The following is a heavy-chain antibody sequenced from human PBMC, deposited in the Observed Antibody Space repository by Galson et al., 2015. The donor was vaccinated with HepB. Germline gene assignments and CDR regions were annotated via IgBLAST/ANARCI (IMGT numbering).Heavy chain of an antibody. D-gene: IGHD1-1*01. CDR2: TYYRSKWYN. V-gene: IGHV6-1*01. CDR3: ARELERLVYYYYYYMDV. Sequence: CAISGDSVSSNSAAWNWIRQSPSRGLEWLGRTYYRSKWYNDYAVSVKSRITINPDTSKNQFSLQLNSVTPEDTAVYYCARELERLVYYYYYYMDVWGKGTTVTVSS. CDR1: GDSVSSNSAA. J-gene: IGHJ6*03.